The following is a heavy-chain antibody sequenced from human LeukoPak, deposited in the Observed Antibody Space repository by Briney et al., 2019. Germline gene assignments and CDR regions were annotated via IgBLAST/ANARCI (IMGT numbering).Heavy chain of an antibody. CDR3: ARDFGGGAKYGMDV. CDR2: ISSSSSYI. CDR1: GFTFSSYS. V-gene: IGHV3-21*01. D-gene: IGHD3-16*01. Sequence: PGGSLRLSCAASGFTFSSYSMNWVRQAPGEGLGWVSSISSSSSYIYYADSVKGRFTISRDNAKNSLYLQMNSLRAEDTAVYYCARDFGGGAKYGMDVWGQGTTVTVSS. J-gene: IGHJ6*02.